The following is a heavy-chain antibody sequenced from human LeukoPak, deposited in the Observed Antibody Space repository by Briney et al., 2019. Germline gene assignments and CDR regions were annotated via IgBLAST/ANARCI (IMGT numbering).Heavy chain of an antibody. CDR1: GGSISSYY. CDR3: ARGVYIAAAQYGY. J-gene: IGHJ4*02. V-gene: IGHV4-59*01. CDR2: IYYSGTT. D-gene: IGHD6-13*01. Sequence: SETLSLTCTVSGGSISSYYWSWIRQPPGRGWRGIGYIYYSGTTNYNPSLKSRVTISVDTSKNQFSLKLSSVTAADTAVYYCARGVYIAAAQYGYWGQGTLVTVSS.